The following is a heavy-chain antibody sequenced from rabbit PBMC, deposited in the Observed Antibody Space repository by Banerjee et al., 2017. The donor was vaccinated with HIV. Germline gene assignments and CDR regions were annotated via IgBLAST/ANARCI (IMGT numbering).Heavy chain of an antibody. CDR3: ARDAGYAGSNL. CDR2: IYTGSSGST. J-gene: IGHJ4*01. Sequence: QSLEESGGDLVQPEGSLTLTCTASGFSFSSNYYMCWVRQAPGKGLEWIGCIYTGSSGSTYYASWAKGRFIISKTSSTTVTLQMTSLTAADTATYFCARDAGYAGSNLWGPGTLVTVS. D-gene: IGHD4-2*01. V-gene: IGHV1S40*01. CDR1: GFSFSSNYY.